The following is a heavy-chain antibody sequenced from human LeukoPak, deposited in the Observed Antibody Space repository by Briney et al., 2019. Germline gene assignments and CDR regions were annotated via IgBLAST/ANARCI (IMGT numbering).Heavy chain of an antibody. J-gene: IGHJ4*02. CDR1: GFTFSSYG. V-gene: IGHV3-30*18. CDR3: AKPTAGASDY. Sequence: GRSLRLSCAASGFTFSSYGMHWVRQAPGKGLEWVAVISYDGSNKYYADSVKGRSTISRDNSKNTLYLQMNSLRAEDTAVYYCAKPTAGASDYWGQGTLVTVSS. CDR2: ISYDGSNK. D-gene: IGHD1-1*01.